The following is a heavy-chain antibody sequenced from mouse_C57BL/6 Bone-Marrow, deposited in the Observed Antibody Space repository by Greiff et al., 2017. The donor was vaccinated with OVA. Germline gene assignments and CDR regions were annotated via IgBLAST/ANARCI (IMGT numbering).Heavy chain of an antibody. Sequence: VQLKESVAELVRPGASVKLSCTASGFNIKNSYMHWVKQRPEQGLEWIGRIDPANGNTKYAPKFQGKATITADTSSNTAYLQLSSLTSEDTAIYYCARRLYGNYYYAMDYWGQGTSVTVSS. CDR3: ARRLYGNYYYAMDY. D-gene: IGHD2-1*01. CDR2: IDPANGNT. J-gene: IGHJ4*01. V-gene: IGHV14-3*01. CDR1: GFNIKNSY.